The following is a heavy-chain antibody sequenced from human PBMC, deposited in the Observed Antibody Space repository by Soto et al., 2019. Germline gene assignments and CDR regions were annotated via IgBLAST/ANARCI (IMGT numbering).Heavy chain of an antibody. D-gene: IGHD6-6*01. J-gene: IGHJ4*02. CDR3: ARDLGSSYYFDY. Sequence: EASVKVSCKASGYTFTSYGFSWVRQAPGQGLEWMGWISAYNGNRNYAQNLQGRVTMTTDTSTSTAYMELRSLGSDDTAVYYCARDLGSSYYFDYWGQGSLVTVSS. CDR1: GYTFTSYG. V-gene: IGHV1-18*04. CDR2: ISAYNGNR.